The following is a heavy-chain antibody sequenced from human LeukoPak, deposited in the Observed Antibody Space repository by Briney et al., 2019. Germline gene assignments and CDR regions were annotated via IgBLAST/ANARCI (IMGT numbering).Heavy chain of an antibody. V-gene: IGHV3-23*01. J-gene: IGHJ4*02. CDR1: GFTFSSYA. D-gene: IGHD3-10*01. CDR3: AKDRGRLWFEQNIPPSYFDY. Sequence: GGSLRLSCAASGFTFSSYAMSWVRQAPGKGLEWVSAISGSGGSTYYADSVKGRFTISRDNSKNTLYLQMNSLRAEDTAVYYCAKDRGRLWFEQNIPPSYFDYWGQGTLVTVSS. CDR2: ISGSGGST.